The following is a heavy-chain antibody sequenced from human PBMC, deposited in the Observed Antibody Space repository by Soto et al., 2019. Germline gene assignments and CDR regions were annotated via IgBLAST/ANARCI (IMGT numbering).Heavy chain of an antibody. Sequence: ASVKVSCKASGYTFTSYAMHWVRQAPGQRLEWMGWINAGNGNTKYSQKFQGRVTITRDTSASTAYMELSSLRSEDTAVYYCAREGGRYDFWTRKPGYYYYGMDVWGQGTTVTVSS. CDR1: GYTFTSYA. CDR2: INAGNGNT. V-gene: IGHV1-3*01. D-gene: IGHD3-3*01. CDR3: AREGGRYDFWTRKPGYYYYGMDV. J-gene: IGHJ6*02.